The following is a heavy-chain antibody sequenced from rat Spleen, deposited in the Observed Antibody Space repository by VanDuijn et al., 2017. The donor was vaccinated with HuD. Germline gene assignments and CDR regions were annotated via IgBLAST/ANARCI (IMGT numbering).Heavy chain of an antibody. CDR2: ISYDGSST. CDR3: ARRWSHRYAYFDY. D-gene: IGHD1-5*01. J-gene: IGHJ2*01. Sequence: EVQLVESDGGLVQPGRSLKLSCAASGFTFSDYYMAWVRQAPTKGLEWVATISYDGSSTYYRDSVKGRFTISRDNAKSTLYLQMDSLRSEDTATYYCARRWSHRYAYFDYWGQGVMVTVSS. CDR1: GFTFSDYY. V-gene: IGHV5-29*01.